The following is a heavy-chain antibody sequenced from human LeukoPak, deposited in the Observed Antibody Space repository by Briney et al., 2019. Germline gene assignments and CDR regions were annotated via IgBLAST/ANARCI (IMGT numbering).Heavy chain of an antibody. CDR2: IKQDGSEK. CDR1: GFTFSSYW. Sequence: GGSLRLSCAASGFTFSSYWMSWVRQAPGKGLEWVANIKQDGSEKYYVDSVKGRFTISRDNAKNSLYLQMNSLRAEDTAVYYCAREGNEDIVVVPAAIFGSDYFDYWGQGTLVTVSS. CDR3: AREGNEDIVVVPAAIFGSDYFDY. J-gene: IGHJ4*02. D-gene: IGHD2-2*01. V-gene: IGHV3-7*03.